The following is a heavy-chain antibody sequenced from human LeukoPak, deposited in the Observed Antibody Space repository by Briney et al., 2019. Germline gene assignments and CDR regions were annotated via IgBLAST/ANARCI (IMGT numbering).Heavy chain of an antibody. D-gene: IGHD6-13*01. CDR3: ARGAAAAAGPFDF. J-gene: IGHJ4*02. CDR2: IKQDGSEK. CDR1: GFTFSAYW. V-gene: IGHV3-7*03. Sequence: GGSLRLSCAASGFTFSAYWMTWVRQPPGKGLEWVANIKQDGSEKYYVDSVKGRFTISRDNAKNSLYLQMNSLRAEDTAVYYCARGAAAAAGPFDFWGQGTLATVSS.